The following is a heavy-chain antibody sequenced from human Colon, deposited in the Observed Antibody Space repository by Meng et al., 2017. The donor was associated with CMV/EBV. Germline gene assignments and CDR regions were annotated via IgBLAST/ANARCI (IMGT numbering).Heavy chain of an antibody. CDR2: MHYSGRT. CDR3: ARAVTTPIYDFWSGYYFY. D-gene: IGHD3-3*01. V-gene: IGHV4-39*01. CDR1: GGSFTSESYR. Sequence: SETLSLTCTVSGGSFTSESYRWDWVRQPPGKGLEWIGNMHYSGRTFYNPSFRSRLTISMDTSKNQFSLRLRSVTAADTAVYYCARAVTTPIYDFWSGYYFYWGQGTLVTVSS. J-gene: IGHJ4*02.